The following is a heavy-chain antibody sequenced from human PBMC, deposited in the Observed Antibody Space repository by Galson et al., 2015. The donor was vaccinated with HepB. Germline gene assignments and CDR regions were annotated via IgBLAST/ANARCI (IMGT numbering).Heavy chain of an antibody. J-gene: IGHJ4*02. V-gene: IGHV4-34*01. CDR1: GGSSSGYY. CDR3: ARLDYGSASYYTT. D-gene: IGHD3-10*01. CDR2: INRSGST. Sequence: LTCAVYGGSSSGYYWSWIRQPPGKGLEWIGEINRSGSTNYNPSLKSQITISVDTSKNQFSLKLSSVTAADTAVYYCARLDYGSASYYTTWGQGTLVTVSS.